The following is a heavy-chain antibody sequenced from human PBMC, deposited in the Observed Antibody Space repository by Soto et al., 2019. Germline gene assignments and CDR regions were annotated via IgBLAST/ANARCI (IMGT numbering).Heavy chain of an antibody. D-gene: IGHD3-10*01. V-gene: IGHV4-30-2*01. CDR3: VSDFGSRSYRFDQ. CDR2: IYHTGST. Sequence: QLQLQESGSGLVKPSQTLSLTCAVSGGSISSGDYSWSWIRQPPGRGLEWIGYIYHTGSTTYNPSYQIRGTISLARSANQLSLELNSVTAADTGVYYCVSDFGSRSYRFDQRGQGTLVTVSS. CDR1: GGSISSGDYS. J-gene: IGHJ4*02.